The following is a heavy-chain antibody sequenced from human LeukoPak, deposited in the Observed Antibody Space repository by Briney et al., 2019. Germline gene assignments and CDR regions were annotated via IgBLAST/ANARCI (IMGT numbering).Heavy chain of an antibody. J-gene: IGHJ6*03. D-gene: IGHD4-17*01. Sequence: GGSLRLSCTASGFTCGDYAMTWVRQAPGKGLEWGGFIRSEIYGGAPEYDASVKGRFTISRDDSKSIAYLQMNSLKTEDTAVYYCTRLRVTTYYYYMDVWGKGTTVTISS. CDR1: GFTCGDYA. CDR2: IRSEIYGGAP. CDR3: TRLRVTTYYYYMDV. V-gene: IGHV3-49*04.